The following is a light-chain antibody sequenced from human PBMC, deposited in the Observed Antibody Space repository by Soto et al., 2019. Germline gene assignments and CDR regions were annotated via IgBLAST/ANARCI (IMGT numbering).Light chain of an antibody. Sequence: DIQMTQSPSSLSASVGDRVTITCRASQSISNSLNWYQQKPGKAPKLLIYAASTLQSRVTSRFSGSGSGTDFTLTISSLQPEDFATYFCQQSYITPWTFGQGTKVEIK. CDR1: QSISNS. J-gene: IGKJ1*01. CDR2: AAS. V-gene: IGKV1-39*01. CDR3: QQSYITPWT.